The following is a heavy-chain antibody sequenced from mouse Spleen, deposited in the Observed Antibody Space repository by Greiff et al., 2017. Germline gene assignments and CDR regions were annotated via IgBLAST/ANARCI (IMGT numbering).Heavy chain of an antibody. CDR1: GYTFTSYG. Sequence: EVQVVESGAELVRPGSSVKMSCKTSGYTFTSYGINWVKQRPGQGLEWIGYIYIGNGYTEYNEKFKGKATLTSDTSSSTAYMQLSSLTSEDSAIYFCARYDGYYPYAMDYWGQGTSVTVSS. D-gene: IGHD2-3*01. CDR3: ARYDGYYPYAMDY. J-gene: IGHJ4*01. V-gene: IGHV1-58*01. CDR2: IYIGNGYT.